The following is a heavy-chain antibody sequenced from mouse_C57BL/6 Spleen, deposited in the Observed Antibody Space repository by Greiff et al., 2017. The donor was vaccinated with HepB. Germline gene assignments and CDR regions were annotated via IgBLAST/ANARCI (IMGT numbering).Heavy chain of an antibody. CDR1: GYTFTDYY. CDR2: INPNNGGT. Sequence: EVQLQQSGPELVKPGASVKISCKASGYTFTDYYMNWVKQSHGKSLEWIGDINPNNGGTSYNQKFKGKATLTVDKSSSTAYMELRSLTSEDSAVYYCARRGKRSYYFDYWGQGTTLTVSS. D-gene: IGHD1-1*01. CDR3: ARRGKRSYYFDY. V-gene: IGHV1-26*01. J-gene: IGHJ2*01.